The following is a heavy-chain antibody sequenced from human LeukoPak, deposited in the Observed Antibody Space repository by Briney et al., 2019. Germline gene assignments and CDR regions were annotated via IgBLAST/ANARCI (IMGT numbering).Heavy chain of an antibody. D-gene: IGHD6-6*01. CDR1: GFTFSTYW. CDR2: IKQDGSEK. J-gene: IGHJ6*03. Sequence: GGSLRLSCAASGFTFSTYWMSWVRQAPGKGLEWVANIKQDGSEKFYVDSVKGRFTISRDNAKNSLDLQMNSLRAEGTAVYYCARRAGSRPTYYYYYMDVWGKGTTVTVSS. CDR3: ARRAGSRPTYYYYYMDV. V-gene: IGHV3-7*01.